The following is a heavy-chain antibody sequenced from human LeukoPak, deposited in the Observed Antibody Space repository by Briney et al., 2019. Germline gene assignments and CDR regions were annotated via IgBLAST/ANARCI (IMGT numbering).Heavy chain of an antibody. V-gene: IGHV4-59*01. CDR1: GGSISSYY. Sequence: SETLSLTCTVSGGSISSYYWSWIRQPPGKGLEWIGYIYYSGSTNYNPSLKSRVTISVDTSKNQFSLKLSSVTVADTAVYYCARAGPGTSSGLGGYPPDYYYYMDVWGKGTTVTVSS. D-gene: IGHD3-22*01. CDR2: IYYSGST. J-gene: IGHJ6*03. CDR3: ARAGPGTSSGLGGYPPDYYYYMDV.